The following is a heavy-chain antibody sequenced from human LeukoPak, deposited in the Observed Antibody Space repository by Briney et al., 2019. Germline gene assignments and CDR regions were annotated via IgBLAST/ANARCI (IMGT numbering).Heavy chain of an antibody. Sequence: SETLSLTCAVSGDSISNYYWSWIRQPPGKGLEWIGYIYYSDNTDYNPSLKSRVSISVDTSKNQFSLKLGSVTAADTAVYYCARHVGNSWYVAFDIWGQGTLVTVSS. CDR3: ARHVGNSWYVAFDI. J-gene: IGHJ3*02. CDR1: GDSISNYY. V-gene: IGHV4-59*08. CDR2: IYYSDNT. D-gene: IGHD6-13*01.